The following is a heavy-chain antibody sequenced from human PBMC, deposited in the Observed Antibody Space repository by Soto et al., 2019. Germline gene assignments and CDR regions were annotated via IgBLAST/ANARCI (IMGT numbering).Heavy chain of an antibody. Sequence: QVQLVQSGAEVKKPGASVKVSCKASGYTFTSYGISWVRQAPGQGLEWMGWISAYNGNTNYAQKLQGRVTMTTDTSTSTAYMELRSLRSDDTAVYYCARGMGLYSSSWYGLGYYGMDVWGQGTTVTVSS. V-gene: IGHV1-18*01. CDR1: GYTFTSYG. J-gene: IGHJ6*02. CDR3: ARGMGLYSSSWYGLGYYGMDV. D-gene: IGHD6-13*01. CDR2: ISAYNGNT.